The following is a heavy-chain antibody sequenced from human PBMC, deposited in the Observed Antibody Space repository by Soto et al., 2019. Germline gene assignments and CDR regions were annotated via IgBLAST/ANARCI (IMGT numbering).Heavy chain of an antibody. D-gene: IGHD6-6*01. J-gene: IGHJ5*02. Sequence: SETLSLTCTVSGGSISSSTYYWDWIRQPPGKGLEWIGAMYYTGNKNYNPSLESRVTMSVDTSKNQFSLKLSSVTPTDTAAYYCARRSSSSLGSLFDPWGRGILVTVSS. CDR1: GGSISSSTYY. CDR3: ARRSSSSLGSLFDP. V-gene: IGHV4-39*01. CDR2: MYYTGNK.